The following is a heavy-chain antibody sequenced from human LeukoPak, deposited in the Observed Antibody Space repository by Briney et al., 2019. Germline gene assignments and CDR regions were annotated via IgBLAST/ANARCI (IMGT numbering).Heavy chain of an antibody. V-gene: IGHV3-33*01. D-gene: IGHD3-22*01. J-gene: IGHJ4*02. CDR2: IWYDGSNK. CDR1: GFTFSSYG. Sequence: GGSLRLSCAASGFTFSSYGMHWVRQAPGKGLEWVAVIWYDGSNKYYADSVKGRFTISRDNSKNTLYLQMNSLRAEDTAVYYCARESYYDSSGYHDYWGQGTLVTVSS. CDR3: ARESYYDSSGYHDY.